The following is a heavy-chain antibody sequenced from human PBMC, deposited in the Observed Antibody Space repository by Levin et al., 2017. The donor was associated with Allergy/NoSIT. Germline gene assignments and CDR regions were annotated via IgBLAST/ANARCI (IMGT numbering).Heavy chain of an antibody. CDR1: GFTFSNYA. CDR2: ISGSGGST. J-gene: IGHJ4*02. V-gene: IGHV3-23*01. Sequence: ASVKVSCAASGFTFSNYAMSWVRQAPGKGLEWVSAISGSGGSTYYADSVKGRFTISRDNSKNTLFLQMNSLRAEDTAIYYCAKDSMTYSSGWYYFDYWGQGALVTVSS. CDR3: AKDSMTYSSGWYYFDY. D-gene: IGHD6-19*01.